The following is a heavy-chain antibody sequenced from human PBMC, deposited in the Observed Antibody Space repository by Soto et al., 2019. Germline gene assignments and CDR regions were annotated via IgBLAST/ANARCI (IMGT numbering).Heavy chain of an antibody. Sequence: SETLSLTCTVSGGSVSSGSYYWSWIRQPPGKGLEWIGYIYYSGSTNYADSVKGRFTISRDNAKNTLYLQMNNLRVEDTAVYYCFGSNHYYLGFPFDYWGQGTLVTVSS. CDR1: GGSVSSGSYY. CDR2: IYYSGST. V-gene: IGHV4-61*01. D-gene: IGHD3-22*01. J-gene: IGHJ4*02. CDR3: FGSNHYYLGFPFDY.